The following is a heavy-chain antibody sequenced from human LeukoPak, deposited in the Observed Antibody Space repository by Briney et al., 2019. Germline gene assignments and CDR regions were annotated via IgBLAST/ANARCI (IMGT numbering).Heavy chain of an antibody. CDR1: GGSISSGIYY. CDR2: IYSGGYN. CDR3: ARSRGTIYRADVFDI. V-gene: IGHV4-31*03. J-gene: IGHJ3*02. D-gene: IGHD1-1*01. Sequence: SQTLSLTCTVSGGSISSGIYYWTWIPHHPGKDLEWIGYIYSGGYNHYNPSLRSRVTMSMDTSKNQFSLRVSSVTAADTAVYYCARSRGTIYRADVFDIWGQGTMVTVSS.